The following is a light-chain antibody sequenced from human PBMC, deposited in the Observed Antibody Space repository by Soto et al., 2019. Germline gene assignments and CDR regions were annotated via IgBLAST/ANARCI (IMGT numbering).Light chain of an antibody. V-gene: IGKV1-5*03. J-gene: IGKJ1*01. CDR1: QSISSW. CDR2: KAS. CDR3: HQYNIYSRT. Sequence: DIQMNQSPSTLSSSVGDRVTITCRASQSISSWLAWYQQKPGKAPKLLLYKASSLESGVPSRFSGSGSGTEFTLTISSLQPDDFATYYCHQYNIYSRTFCQGTKVEIK.